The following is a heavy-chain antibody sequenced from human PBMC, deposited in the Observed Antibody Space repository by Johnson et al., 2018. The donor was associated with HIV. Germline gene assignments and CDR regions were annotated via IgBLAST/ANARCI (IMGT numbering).Heavy chain of an antibody. CDR2: IYSGGST. V-gene: IGHV3-NL1*01. D-gene: IGHD3-10*01. CDR1: GFTFSSYG. CDR3: ARSGYGSGSTHDAFDI. J-gene: IGHJ3*02. Sequence: QVQLVESGGGVVQPGRSLRLSCAASGFTFSSYGMHWVRQAPGKGLEWVSVIYSGGSTYYADSVKGRFIISRDNSKNTLYLQMNSLSAEDTAGYYCARSGYGSGSTHDAFDIWGQGTMVTVAS.